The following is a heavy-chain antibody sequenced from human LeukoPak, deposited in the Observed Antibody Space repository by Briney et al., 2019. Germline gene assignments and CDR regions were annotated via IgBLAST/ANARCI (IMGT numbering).Heavy chain of an antibody. CDR3: ARDIRGSGNYGWFDP. J-gene: IGHJ5*02. CDR2: ISYNGGTT. CDR1: GFTFSSYA. V-gene: IGHV3-23*01. Sequence: GGSLRLSCVASGFTFSSYAMSWVRQAPGKGLEWVASISYNGGTTYYLDSVRGRFTISRDNSKNTLYLQMNSLRAEDTAIYSCARDIRGSGNYGWFDPWGQGTLVTVSS. D-gene: IGHD3-10*01.